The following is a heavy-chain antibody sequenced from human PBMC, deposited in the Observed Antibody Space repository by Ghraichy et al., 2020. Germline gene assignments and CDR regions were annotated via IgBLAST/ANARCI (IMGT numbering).Heavy chain of an antibody. CDR2: ISSSGSTI. V-gene: IGHV3-48*03. CDR1: GFTFSSYE. Sequence: GGSLRLSCAASGFTFSSYEMNWVRQAPGKGLEWVSYISSSGSTIYYADSVKGRFTISRDNAKNSLYLQMNSLRAEDTAVYYCARGAAARNYYYYGMDVWGQGTTVTVSS. D-gene: IGHD6-13*01. CDR3: ARGAAARNYYYYGMDV. J-gene: IGHJ6*02.